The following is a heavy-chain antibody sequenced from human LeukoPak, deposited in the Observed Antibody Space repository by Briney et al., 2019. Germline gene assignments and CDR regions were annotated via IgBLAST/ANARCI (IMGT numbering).Heavy chain of an antibody. Sequence: SVKVSCKASGGTFSSYAISWVRQAPGQGLEWMGGIIPIFGTANYAQKFQGRVTITADESTSTAYMELSSLRSEDTAVYYCAREGPPDSSGYYSPFDYWGQGTLVTVSS. CDR3: AREGPPDSSGYYSPFDY. CDR2: IIPIFGTA. J-gene: IGHJ4*02. V-gene: IGHV1-69*01. D-gene: IGHD3-22*01. CDR1: GGTFSSYA.